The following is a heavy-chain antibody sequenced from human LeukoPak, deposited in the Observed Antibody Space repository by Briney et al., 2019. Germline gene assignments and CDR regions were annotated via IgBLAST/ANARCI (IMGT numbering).Heavy chain of an antibody. CDR3: AREWGLESSGYYYAY. CDR1: GGTFSRFT. D-gene: IGHD3-22*01. J-gene: IGHJ4*02. V-gene: IGHV1-69*01. CDR2: ITPIFGTA. Sequence: SVKVSCKASGGTFSRFTISWVRQAPGQGFEWMGGITPIFGTANFAQEFQGRVSITADESTSTAFMELSSLRSEDTAVYYCAREWGLESSGYYYAYWGQGTLVTVSS.